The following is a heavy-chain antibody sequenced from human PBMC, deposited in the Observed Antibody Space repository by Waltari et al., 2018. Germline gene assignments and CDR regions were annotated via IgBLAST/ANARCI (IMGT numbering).Heavy chain of an antibody. Sequence: QVQLQESGPGLVKPSETLSLTCTVSGGSISSYYWSWIRQPAGKGLEWVGRSNTSGSTNKNPALKCRVTMSIDTSKNQFTLELGSGTAADTAVDYCAREEGGGMRAYYMDVWGKGTTVTISS. D-gene: IGHD1-1*01. V-gene: IGHV4-4*07. CDR3: AREEGGGMRAYYMDV. CDR2: SNTSGST. J-gene: IGHJ6*03. CDR1: GGSISSYY.